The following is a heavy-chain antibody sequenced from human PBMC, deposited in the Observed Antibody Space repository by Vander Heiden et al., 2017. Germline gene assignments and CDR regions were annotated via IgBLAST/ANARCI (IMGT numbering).Heavy chain of an antibody. CDR2: MNPNSGNT. Sequence: QVQLVQSGAEVKKPGASVKVSCRASGYTFTSYDINWVRQATGQGLEWMGWMNPNSGNTGYAQKFQGRVTMTRNTSISTAYMELSSLRSEDTAVYYCARGNITRGGSGSHPLFDYWGQGTLVTVSS. D-gene: IGHD3-10*01. CDR1: GYTFTSYD. J-gene: IGHJ4*02. V-gene: IGHV1-8*01. CDR3: ARGNITRGGSGSHPLFDY.